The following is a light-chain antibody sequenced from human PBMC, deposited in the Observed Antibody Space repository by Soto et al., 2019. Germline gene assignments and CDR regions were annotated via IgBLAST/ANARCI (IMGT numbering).Light chain of an antibody. CDR3: AAWDDSLSGPV. Sequence: QSVLTQPPSASGTPGQWVTISCSGGSSNVGSNTVNWYQQLPGTAPRLLINTDNQRPSGVPDRFSGSKSGASASLAISGRHSEDEAFYYCAAWDDSLSGPVFGGGTKVTVL. CDR1: SSNVGSNT. V-gene: IGLV1-44*01. J-gene: IGLJ2*01. CDR2: TDN.